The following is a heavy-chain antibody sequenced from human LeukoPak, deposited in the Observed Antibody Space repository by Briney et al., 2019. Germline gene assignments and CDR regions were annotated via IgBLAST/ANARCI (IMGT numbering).Heavy chain of an antibody. CDR3: ARILYSSSWYGPSFDY. CDR1: GFTFDDYG. CDR2: INWNGGST. V-gene: IGHV3-20*04. D-gene: IGHD6-13*01. J-gene: IGHJ4*02. Sequence: PGGSLRLSCAASGFTFDDYGMSWVRQAPGKGLEWVSGINWNGGSTGYADSVKGRFTISRGNAKNSLYLQMNSLRAEDTALYYCARILYSSSWYGPSFDYWGQGTLVTVSS.